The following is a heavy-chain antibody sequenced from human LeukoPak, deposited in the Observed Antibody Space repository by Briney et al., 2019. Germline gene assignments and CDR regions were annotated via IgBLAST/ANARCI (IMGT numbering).Heavy chain of an antibody. V-gene: IGHV1-69*04. CDR2: IIPILGIA. CDR1: GGTFSSYT. Sequence: SVKVSCKASGGTFSSYTISWVRQAPGQGLEWMGRIIPILGIANYAQKFQGRVTITADKSTSKAYMELSSLRSEDTAVYYCAREMMEDVVVVPAALDYWGQGTLVTVSS. J-gene: IGHJ4*02. D-gene: IGHD2-2*01. CDR3: AREMMEDVVVVPAALDY.